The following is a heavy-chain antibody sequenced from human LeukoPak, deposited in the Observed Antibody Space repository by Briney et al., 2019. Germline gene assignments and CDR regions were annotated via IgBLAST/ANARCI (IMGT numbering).Heavy chain of an antibody. J-gene: IGHJ4*02. Sequence: PSETLSLTCTVSGGSISSSSYYWGWIRQPPGKGLEWIGSIYYSGSTYYNPSLKSRVTISVDTSKNQFSLKLSSVTAADTAVYYCANQGIAARPGNYFDYWGQGTLVTVSS. V-gene: IGHV4-39*01. D-gene: IGHD6-6*01. CDR3: ANQGIAARPGNYFDY. CDR1: GGSISSSSYY. CDR2: IYYSGST.